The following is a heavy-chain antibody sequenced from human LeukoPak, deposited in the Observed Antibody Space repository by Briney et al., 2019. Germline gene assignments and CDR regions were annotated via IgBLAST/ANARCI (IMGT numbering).Heavy chain of an antibody. CDR3: ARGRMVRGVPYGLDFDY. CDR1: GGSISSSSYY. CDR2: IYHSGST. D-gene: IGHD3-10*01. J-gene: IGHJ4*02. Sequence: SETLSLTCTVSGGSISSSSYYWGWIRQPPGKGLEWIGSIYHSGSTYYNPSLKSRVTISVDTSKNQFSLKLSSVTAADTAVYYCARGRMVRGVPYGLDFDYWGQGTLVTVSS. V-gene: IGHV4-39*07.